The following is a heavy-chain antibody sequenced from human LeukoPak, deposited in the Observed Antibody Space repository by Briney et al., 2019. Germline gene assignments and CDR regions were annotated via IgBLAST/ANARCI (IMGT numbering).Heavy chain of an antibody. CDR3: ARDYSKGFDY. Sequence: SETLSLTCAVYGGSFSGYYWSWIRQPPGKGLEWIGEINHSGSTNYNPSLKSRVTISVDTSKNQFSLKLSSVTAADTAVYHCARDYSKGFDYWGQGTLVTVSS. CDR1: GGSFSGYY. D-gene: IGHD4-11*01. J-gene: IGHJ4*02. V-gene: IGHV4-34*01. CDR2: INHSGST.